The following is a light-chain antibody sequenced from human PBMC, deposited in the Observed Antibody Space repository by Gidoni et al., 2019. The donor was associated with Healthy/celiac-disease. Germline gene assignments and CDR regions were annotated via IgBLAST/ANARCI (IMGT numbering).Light chain of an antibody. CDR2: EVS. CDR3: SAYAGSKV. CDR1: SSDVGGYNY. V-gene: IGLV2-8*01. Sequence: QSVLTPPPSTSGSPGPSVPISCTGTSSDVGGYNYVSWYQQHPGKAPKLMIYEVSKRPSGVPERFSGSKSGNTASLTVSGIQAEDEADYYCSAYAGSKVFGGGTKLTVL. J-gene: IGLJ2*01.